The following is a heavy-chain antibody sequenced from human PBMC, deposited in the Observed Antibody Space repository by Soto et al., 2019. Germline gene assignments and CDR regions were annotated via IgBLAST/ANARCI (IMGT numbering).Heavy chain of an antibody. J-gene: IGHJ5*02. CDR1: GGSISSYY. CDR2: IYYSGST. D-gene: IGHD6-25*01. V-gene: IGHV4-59*01. Sequence: QVQLQESGPGLVKPSETLSLTCTVSGGSISSYYWSWIRQPPGKGLVWIGYIYYSGSTNYNPSLKSRVTISVDTSKNQFSLKLSSVTAADTAVYYCARDSGSWYETWGQGTLVTVSS. CDR3: ARDSGSWYET.